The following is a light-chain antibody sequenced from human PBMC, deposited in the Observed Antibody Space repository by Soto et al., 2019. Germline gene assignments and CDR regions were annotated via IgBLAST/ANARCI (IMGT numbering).Light chain of an antibody. CDR3: QQYGSSLPYT. V-gene: IGKV3-20*01. Sequence: MVLTQSPGTLYLSPGERVTLYCSARQSIYSRNLAWYQQSPGQDPRLLIYGASNRATGIPDMFSGGGSGTDFTLTISRLEPEDFAGYSCQQYGSSLPYTFGQGTKLEIK. CDR2: GAS. J-gene: IGKJ2*01. CDR1: QSIYSRN.